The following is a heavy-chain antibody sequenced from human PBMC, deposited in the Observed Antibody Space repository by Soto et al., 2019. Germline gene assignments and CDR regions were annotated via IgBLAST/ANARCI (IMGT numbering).Heavy chain of an antibody. CDR2: IIPIFGTA. CDR3: ARGHIVVVPAATYYGMDV. V-gene: IGHV1-69*06. Sequence: QVQLVQSGAEVKKPGSSVKVSCKASGGTFSSYAISWVRQAPGQGLEWMGGIIPIFGTANYAQKFQGRVTITADKSPSTAYMELSSLRSEDTAVYYCARGHIVVVPAATYYGMDVWGQGTTVTVSS. J-gene: IGHJ6*02. CDR1: GGTFSSYA. D-gene: IGHD2-2*01.